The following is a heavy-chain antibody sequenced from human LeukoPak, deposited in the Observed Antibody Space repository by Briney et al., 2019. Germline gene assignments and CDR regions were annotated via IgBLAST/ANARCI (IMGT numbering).Heavy chain of an antibody. D-gene: IGHD2-15*01. Sequence: PSETPSFTCTVSGDSISSYFWSWIRQPPGKGLEWIGYFHDSGSANYNPSLKSRITMSVDTSKNQFSLKLRSVTAADTAVYYCARDSHSVDTATPRGFDPWGQGTLVTVSS. J-gene: IGHJ5*02. CDR1: GDSISSYF. V-gene: IGHV4-59*01. CDR3: ARDSHSVDTATPRGFDP. CDR2: FHDSGSA.